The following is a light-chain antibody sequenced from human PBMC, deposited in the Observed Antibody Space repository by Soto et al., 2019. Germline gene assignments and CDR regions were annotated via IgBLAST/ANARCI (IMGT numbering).Light chain of an antibody. J-gene: IGKJ4*01. CDR1: QSVTSY. V-gene: IGKV3-11*01. Sequence: EIVLTQSPATLSLSPGESATLSCRASQSVTSYLAWYQQKPGQAPRLLIYDASNRATGIPARFSGSGSGTDFTLTISSLEAEDFAVYFCQQRSSWPLTFGGGTKV. CDR3: QQRSSWPLT. CDR2: DAS.